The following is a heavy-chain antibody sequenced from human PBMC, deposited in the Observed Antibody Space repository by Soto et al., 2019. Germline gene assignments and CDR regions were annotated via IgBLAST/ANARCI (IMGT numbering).Heavy chain of an antibody. J-gene: IGHJ3*02. Sequence: QVQLVQSGAEVKKPGASVKVSCKASGYTFTSYGISWVRQAPGQGLEWMGWISAYNGNTNYAQKLQVRVPMTTDTSTSTAYMELRGLRSDDTAVFYCARGPLDLRFWEWSDAFDIWGQGTMVTVSS. D-gene: IGHD3-3*01. CDR1: GYTFTSYG. CDR3: ARGPLDLRFWEWSDAFDI. V-gene: IGHV1-18*01. CDR2: ISAYNGNT.